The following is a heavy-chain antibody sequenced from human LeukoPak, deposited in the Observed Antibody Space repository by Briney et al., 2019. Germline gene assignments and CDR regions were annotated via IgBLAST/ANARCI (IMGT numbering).Heavy chain of an antibody. CDR1: GGSISSGGYY. V-gene: IGHV4-31*03. Sequence: SETLSLTCTVSGGSISSGGYYWRWIRQHPGKGLEWIGYIYYSGSTYYNPSLKSRVTISVDTSKNQFSLKLSSVTAADTAVYYCARSTYYYDSSGYFFEAFDIWGRGTMVTVSS. J-gene: IGHJ3*02. D-gene: IGHD3-22*01. CDR2: IYYSGST. CDR3: ARSTYYYDSSGYFFEAFDI.